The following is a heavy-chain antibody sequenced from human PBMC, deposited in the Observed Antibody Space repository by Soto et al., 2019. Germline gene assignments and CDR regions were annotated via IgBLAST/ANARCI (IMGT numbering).Heavy chain of an antibody. J-gene: IGHJ6*02. CDR3: ARDLPPNVWFGELWGDVVTASMDV. CDR1: GYTFTSYG. Sequence: ASVKVSCKASGYTFTSYGISWVRQAPGQGLEWMGWISAYNGNTNYAQKPQGRVTMTTDTSTSTAYLELMSLRSDDPAVYYCARDLPPNVWFGELWGDVVTASMDVWGQGTTVTVSS. D-gene: IGHD3-10*01. CDR2: ISAYNGNT. V-gene: IGHV1-18*01.